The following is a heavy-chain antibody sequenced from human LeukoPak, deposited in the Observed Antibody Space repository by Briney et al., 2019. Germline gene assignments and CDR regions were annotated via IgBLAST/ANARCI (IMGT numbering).Heavy chain of an antibody. CDR2: IYHVGST. D-gene: IGHD4/OR15-4a*01. Sequence: SETLSLTCAGSGGSISSSNWWSWVRQPPGKGLEWIGEIYHVGSTNYNPSLKSRVTISVDKSKNQFSLRLNSVTAADTAVYYCAAIVTMPFDYWGQGTLVTVSS. CDR3: AAIVTMPFDY. V-gene: IGHV4-4*02. CDR1: GGSISSSNW. J-gene: IGHJ4*02.